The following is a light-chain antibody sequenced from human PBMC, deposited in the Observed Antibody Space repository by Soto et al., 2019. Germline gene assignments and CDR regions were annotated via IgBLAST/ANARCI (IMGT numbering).Light chain of an antibody. CDR3: QQYGSSPVT. CDR2: GAS. CDR1: QSVSNNY. J-gene: IGKJ4*01. Sequence: ETVLTQSPGALPLSPGERATLSCRASQSVSNNYLAWYQQKPGQAPRLLIYGASSRATGIPDMFSGSGSGTDFTVTISRLDPEDFAVYYCQQYGSSPVTFGGGTKVEIK. V-gene: IGKV3-20*01.